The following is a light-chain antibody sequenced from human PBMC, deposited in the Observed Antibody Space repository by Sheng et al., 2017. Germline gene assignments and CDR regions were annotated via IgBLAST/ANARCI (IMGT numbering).Light chain of an antibody. Sequence: ENVLTQSPGTLSLSPGERATLSCRASLSVSSSYLTWFQQKPGQAPRLLIYGASSRAPGIPDRFSGSGSGTDFTLTISRLEPEDSAVYFCQHYDSSPPQWTFGQGTKVEIK. CDR2: GAS. J-gene: IGKJ1*01. CDR3: QHYDSSPPQWT. CDR1: LSVSSSY. V-gene: IGKV3-20*01.